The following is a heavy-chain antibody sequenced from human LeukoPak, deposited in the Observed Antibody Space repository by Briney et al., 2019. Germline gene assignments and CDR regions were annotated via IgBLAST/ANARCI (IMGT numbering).Heavy chain of an antibody. D-gene: IGHD3-22*01. CDR2: IHYSGIT. V-gene: IGHV4-31*03. J-gene: IGHJ4*02. CDR3: ANYDSSGYYTFAF. CDR1: GGSISSGGYY. Sequence: SETLSLTCTVSGGSISSGGYYWSWIRQHPGEGLEWIGYIHYSGITYYNPSLKSRVTISAATSKNQFSLKLTSVTAADTAVYYCANYDSSGYYTFAFWGQGTLVTVSS.